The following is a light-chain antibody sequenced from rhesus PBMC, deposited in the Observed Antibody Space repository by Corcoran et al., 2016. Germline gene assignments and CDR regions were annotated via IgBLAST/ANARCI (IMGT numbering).Light chain of an antibody. Sequence: DIVMTQTPLSLPIIPGEPASISCRSSQSLLHSNGNTYLHWYLQKPGQSPQLLIYGGSNRASGGPDRVSGSGSGTYFTLKSSKVEAEDVGLYYCVQAIAFPRTFGQGTKVEIK. CDR3: VQAIAFPRT. V-gene: IGKV2-72*01. CDR2: GGS. J-gene: IGKJ1*01. CDR1: QSLLHSNGNTY.